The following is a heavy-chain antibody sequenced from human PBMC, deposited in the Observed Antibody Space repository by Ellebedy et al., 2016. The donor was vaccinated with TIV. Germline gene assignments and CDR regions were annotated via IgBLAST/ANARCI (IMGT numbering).Heavy chain of an antibody. D-gene: IGHD1-1*01. V-gene: IGHV3-23*01. CDR3: ARDTNGANSPVDS. J-gene: IGHJ5*02. CDR2: ISGSGGST. CDR1: GFTFSSYA. Sequence: GESLKISXAASGFTFSSYAMSWVRQAPDKGLDWVSAISGSGGSTYYADSVKGRFTISRDNSKNTLYLQMNSLRAEDTAVYYCARDTNGANSPVDSWGQGTLVTVCS.